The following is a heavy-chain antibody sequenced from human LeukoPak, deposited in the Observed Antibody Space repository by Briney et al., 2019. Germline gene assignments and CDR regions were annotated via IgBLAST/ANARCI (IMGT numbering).Heavy chain of an antibody. J-gene: IGHJ6*03. Sequence: GGSLRLSCAASGFTFSSYGLHWVRQAPGKGLEWVAFIRYDGSNKYYADSVKGRFTISRDNSKNTLYLQMNSLRAEDTAVYYCAKPGQPYYYYYYMDVWGKGTTVTISS. CDR1: GFTFSSYG. V-gene: IGHV3-30*02. CDR3: AKPGQPYYYYYYMDV. CDR2: IRYDGSNK.